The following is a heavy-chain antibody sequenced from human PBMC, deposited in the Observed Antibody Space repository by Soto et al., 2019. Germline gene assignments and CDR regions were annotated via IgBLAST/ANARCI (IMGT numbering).Heavy chain of an antibody. Sequence: QVQLQESGPGLVKPSETLSLTCTVSGGSISSYYWSWIRQPAGQGLEWIGRIYTSGSTNYNPSLKSRVTMSVDTSKNQFSLKLSSVTAADTAVYYCARDQYSSGWSQYYFDYWGQGTLVTVSS. CDR3: ARDQYSSGWSQYYFDY. D-gene: IGHD6-19*01. V-gene: IGHV4-4*07. J-gene: IGHJ4*02. CDR2: IYTSGST. CDR1: GGSISSYY.